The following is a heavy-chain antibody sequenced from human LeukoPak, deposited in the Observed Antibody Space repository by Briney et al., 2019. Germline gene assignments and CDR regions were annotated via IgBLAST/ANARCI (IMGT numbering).Heavy chain of an antibody. D-gene: IGHD6-19*01. CDR1: GFTFSNYA. J-gene: IGHJ3*02. CDR2: ISSDGSNE. CDR3: ARDLAVAGRLDAFDI. V-gene: IGHV3-30*14. Sequence: PGGSLRLSCAASGFTFSNYAMHWVRQAPGKGLEWVAVISSDGSNEHYADSVKGRFTISRDKSKNTMYLQMNSLRTEDTAVHYCARDLAVAGRLDAFDIWGQGTMVTVSS.